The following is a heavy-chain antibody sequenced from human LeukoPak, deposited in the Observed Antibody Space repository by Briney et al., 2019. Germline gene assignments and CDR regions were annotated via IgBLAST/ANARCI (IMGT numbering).Heavy chain of an antibody. CDR1: GYSFTGYH. Sequence: ASVKVSCKASGYSFTGYHMHWVRQAPGQGLEWMGIINPSGGSTTYAEKFQGRVTMTRDTSTSTVYMELSSLRSEDTAVYYCARDSLWAAIAMAGGNWFDPWGQGTLVTVSS. D-gene: IGHD6-19*01. CDR2: INPSGGST. CDR3: ARDSLWAAIAMAGGNWFDP. V-gene: IGHV1-46*01. J-gene: IGHJ5*02.